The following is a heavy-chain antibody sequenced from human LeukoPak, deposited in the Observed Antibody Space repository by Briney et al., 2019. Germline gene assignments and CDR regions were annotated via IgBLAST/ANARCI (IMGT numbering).Heavy chain of an antibody. Sequence: NTSETLSLTCSVSGGSISSSSHYWDWIRQPPGEGLEWIGSIYYSGSTYYNPSLKSRVTISVDTSKNQFSLKLISVTAADTAVYYCARDRSAYCGGDCHIMGTYYYYYYMDVWGKGTTVTVSS. J-gene: IGHJ6*03. CDR2: IYYSGST. CDR3: ARDRSAYCGGDCHIMGTYYYYYYMDV. V-gene: IGHV4-39*07. CDR1: GGSISSSSHY. D-gene: IGHD2-21*01.